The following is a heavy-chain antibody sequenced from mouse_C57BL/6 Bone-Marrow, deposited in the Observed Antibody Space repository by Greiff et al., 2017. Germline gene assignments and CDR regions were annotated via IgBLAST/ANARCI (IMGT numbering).Heavy chain of an antibody. J-gene: IGHJ3*01. CDR2: IYPGSGST. CDR3: ARWDYYGSSPPFAY. CDR1: GYTFTSYW. D-gene: IGHD1-1*01. V-gene: IGHV1-55*01. Sequence: VQLQQSGAELVKPGASVKMSCKASGYTFTSYWITWVKQRPGQGLEWIGDIYPGSGSTNYNEKFKSKATLTVDTSSSTAYMQLSSLTSEDSAVYYCARWDYYGSSPPFAYWGQGTLVTVSA.